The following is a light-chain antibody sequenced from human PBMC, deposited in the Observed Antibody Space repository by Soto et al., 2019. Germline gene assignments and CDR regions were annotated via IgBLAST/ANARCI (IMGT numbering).Light chain of an antibody. V-gene: IGKV3-11*01. CDR1: QSVGSS. Sequence: EIVLTQSPATLSLSPGERATLSCRASQSVGSSLAWYQQKPGQAPRLLIYDASNRATGIPARFSGSGSGTDFTLTISSLEPEDFAVYYCQQYNSYLYTFGQGTKLEIK. CDR2: DAS. CDR3: QQYNSYLYT. J-gene: IGKJ2*01.